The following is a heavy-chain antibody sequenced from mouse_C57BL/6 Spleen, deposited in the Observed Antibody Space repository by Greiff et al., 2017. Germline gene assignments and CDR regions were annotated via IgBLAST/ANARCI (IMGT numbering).Heavy chain of an antibody. J-gene: IGHJ4*01. V-gene: IGHV1-81*01. D-gene: IGHD2-5*01. CDR1: GYTFTSYG. CDR3: ARERDDSKRGGTCGYAMDY. CDR2: IYPRSGNT. Sequence: VQLQQSGAELARPGASVKLSCKASGYTFTSYGISWVKQRTGQGLEWIGEIYPRSGNTYYNEKFKGKATLTADKSSSTAYMELRSLTSEDSAVYFCARERDDSKRGGTCGYAMDYWGQGTSVTVSS.